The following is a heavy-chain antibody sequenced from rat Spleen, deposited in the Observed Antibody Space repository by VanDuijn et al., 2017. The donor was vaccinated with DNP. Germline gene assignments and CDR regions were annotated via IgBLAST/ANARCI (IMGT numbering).Heavy chain of an antibody. V-gene: IGHV5-25*01. J-gene: IGHJ2*01. D-gene: IGHD1-11*01. Sequence: EVQLVESGGGLVQPGRSLKLSCAASGFTFSNYDMAWVRQAPTKGLEWVASISPSGGSTYYRDSVKGRFTVSRDNGKSTLYLQMDSLRSEDTATYYCAKGPNYGGWSDYFDYWGQGVMVTVSS. CDR1: GFTFSNYD. CDR3: AKGPNYGGWSDYFDY. CDR2: ISPSGGST.